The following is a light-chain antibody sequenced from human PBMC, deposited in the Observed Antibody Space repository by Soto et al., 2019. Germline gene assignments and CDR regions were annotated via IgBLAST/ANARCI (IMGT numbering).Light chain of an antibody. V-gene: IGKV1-33*01. CDR2: AAS. Sequence: DIRLTQSPSSLSASVGDRVTLACQASQDIAKSLSWFQQKPGKAPNLLIYAASNLEAGVPSRFSAGGSGTNFSLIVNSLQPQDIATYYCQQYHTFPYTFGRGTKL. CDR3: QQYHTFPYT. CDR1: QDIAKS. J-gene: IGKJ2*01.